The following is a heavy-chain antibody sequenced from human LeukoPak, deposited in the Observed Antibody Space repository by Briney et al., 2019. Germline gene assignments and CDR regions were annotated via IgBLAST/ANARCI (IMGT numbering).Heavy chain of an antibody. V-gene: IGHV4-34*01. CDR2: INHSGST. J-gene: IGHJ3*02. CDR3: ARDEGVGAVAGTSAFDI. CDR1: GGSFSGYY. Sequence: SETLSLTCAVYGGSFSGYYWSWIRQPPGKGLEWIGEINHSGSTNYNPSLKSRVTISVDTSKNQFSLKLSSVTAADTAVYYCARDEGVGAVAGTSAFDIWGQGTMVTVSS. D-gene: IGHD6-19*01.